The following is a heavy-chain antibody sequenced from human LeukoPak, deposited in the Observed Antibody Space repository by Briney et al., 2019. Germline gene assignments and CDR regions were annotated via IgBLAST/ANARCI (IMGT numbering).Heavy chain of an antibody. CDR3: ARQSLDAFDI. Sequence: NPSETLSLTCTVSGGSINNYFWSWIRQAPGKGLEWIGYIYYSGSTNYNPSLKSRVTISVDSSKNQFSLWLSSVTAADTAVYYCARQSLDAFDIWGQGTMVTVSS. J-gene: IGHJ3*02. CDR2: IYYSGST. CDR1: GGSINNYF. V-gene: IGHV4-59*08.